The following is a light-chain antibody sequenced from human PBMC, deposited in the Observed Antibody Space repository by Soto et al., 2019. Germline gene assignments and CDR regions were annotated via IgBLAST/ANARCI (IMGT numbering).Light chain of an antibody. CDR3: QQSSSTPWT. V-gene: IGKV1-39*01. CDR2: AAS. J-gene: IGKJ1*01. Sequence: DIQMTQSPSSLSASVGDRVTITCRASQSISSYLNWYQQKPGKAPNLLIFAASNLQSGVPSRFSGSGSGTDFTLTISSLQPEDFATYYCQQSSSTPWTFGQGTKVDIK. CDR1: QSISSY.